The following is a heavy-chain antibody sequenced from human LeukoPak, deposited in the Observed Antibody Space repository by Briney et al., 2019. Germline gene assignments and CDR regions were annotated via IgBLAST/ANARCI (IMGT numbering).Heavy chain of an antibody. CDR3: ASHEEGSGWYRSYIDL. V-gene: IGHV4-4*09. J-gene: IGHJ2*01. Sequence: SETLSLTCTVSGVSISSYYCSWFRQPPGKGLEWIGYISTSGSTDYSPSLKSRVTMSKDTSKNQFSLNLSSVTAADTAVYYCASHEEGSGWYRSYIDLWGRGTLVIVSS. CDR2: ISTSGST. CDR1: GVSISSYY. D-gene: IGHD6-19*01.